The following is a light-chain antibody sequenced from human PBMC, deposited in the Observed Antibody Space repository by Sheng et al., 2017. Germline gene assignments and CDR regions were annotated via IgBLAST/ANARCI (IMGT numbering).Light chain of an antibody. J-gene: IGKJ4*01. CDR2: WAS. V-gene: IGKV4-1*01. CDR3: QQYYNTDLT. Sequence: DIVMTQSPDSLAVSLGERAAINCKSSQSVLYSSNNKDYLAWYQQKPGQPPKLLIYWASTRESGVPDRFSGSGSGTDFTLTISSLQAEDVAVYYCQQYYNTDLTFGGGTKVEIK. CDR1: QSVLYSSNNKDY.